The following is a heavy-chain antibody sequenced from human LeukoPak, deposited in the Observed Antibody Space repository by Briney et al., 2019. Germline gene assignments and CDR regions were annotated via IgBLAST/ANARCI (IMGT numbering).Heavy chain of an antibody. CDR2: INHSGST. J-gene: IGHJ2*01. D-gene: IGHD5-18*01. CDR3: ARRRRGYSFGWANWYFDL. CDR1: GGSFSGYY. Sequence: PSETLSLTCAVYGGSFSGYYWSWIRQPPGKGLEWIGEINHSGSTNYNPSLKRRVTISVDTSKNQFSLKLSSVTAADTAVYYCARRRRGYSFGWANWYFDLWGRGTLVSVSS. V-gene: IGHV4-34*01.